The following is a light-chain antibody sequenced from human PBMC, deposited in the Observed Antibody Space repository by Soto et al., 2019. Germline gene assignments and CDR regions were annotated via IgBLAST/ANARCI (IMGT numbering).Light chain of an antibody. Sequence: QSALTQPRSVSGSPGQSVTISCTGTSSDVGGYVYVSWYQQYPGKAPQLMIYDVSERPSGVPDRFSGSKSGNTASLTISGLQAEDEADYYCCSYAGSYTVVFGGGTQLTVL. CDR1: SSDVGGYVY. CDR2: DVS. V-gene: IGLV2-11*01. CDR3: CSYAGSYTVV. J-gene: IGLJ2*01.